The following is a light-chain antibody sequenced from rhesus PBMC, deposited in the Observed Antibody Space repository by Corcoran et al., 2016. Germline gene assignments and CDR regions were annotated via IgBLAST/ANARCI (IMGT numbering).Light chain of an antibody. CDR3: LQYSSSPWT. J-gene: IGKJ1*01. V-gene: IGKV1-22*01. CDR2: KAS. Sequence: DIQMTQSPSSLSASVGDTVTITCRASQSISSWLDWYQQKPGKAPKLLIYKASSLQRGVPSRFSGSGSWTDFTLTLSSLQPEDFATYYCLQYSSSPWTFGQGTKVEIK. CDR1: QSISSW.